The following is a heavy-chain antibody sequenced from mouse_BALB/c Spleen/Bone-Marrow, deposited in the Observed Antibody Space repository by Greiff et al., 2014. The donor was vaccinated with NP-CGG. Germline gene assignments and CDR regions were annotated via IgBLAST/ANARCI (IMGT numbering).Heavy chain of an antibody. V-gene: IGHV14-3*02. CDR3: AGLDWFAY. J-gene: IGHJ3*01. D-gene: IGHD3-3*01. CDR1: GFTFTDSY. CDR2: IDPANGNT. Sequence: EVQRLQSGAELVKPGASVKLSCTASGFTFTDSYMHWVKQRPEQGLEWIGRIDPANGNTKYDPKFQGKATITADTSSNTAYLQLSSLTSEDDAVYYCAGLDWFAYWGQGTLVTVSA.